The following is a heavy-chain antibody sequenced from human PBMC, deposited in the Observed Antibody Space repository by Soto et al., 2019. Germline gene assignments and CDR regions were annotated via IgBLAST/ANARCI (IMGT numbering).Heavy chain of an antibody. V-gene: IGHV3-30-3*01. CDR1: GFSFGTYA. J-gene: IGHJ4*02. CDR2: ISDDGNTK. D-gene: IGHD3-22*01. CDR3: ASSYFYDSGGYYPFDN. Sequence: HPGGSLRLSCAASGFSFGTYAMYWVRQAPGRGLEWVAVISDDGNTKYYADYVKGRFTISRDNSRNTLYLQIYSLRTEDAAVYYCASSYFYDSGGYYPFDNWGQGTLVTVSS.